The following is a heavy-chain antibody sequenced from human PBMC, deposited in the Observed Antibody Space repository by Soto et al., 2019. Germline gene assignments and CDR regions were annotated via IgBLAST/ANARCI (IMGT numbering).Heavy chain of an antibody. Sequence: SETLSLTCTVSGGSISSSSYYWGWIRQPPGKGLEWIGSIYYSGSTYYNPSLKSRVTISVDTSKNQFSLKLSSVTAADTAVYYCARHANGDFWSGLYYYYGMDVWGQGTTVT. CDR2: IYYSGST. CDR3: ARHANGDFWSGLYYYYGMDV. CDR1: GGSISSSSYY. D-gene: IGHD3-3*01. J-gene: IGHJ6*02. V-gene: IGHV4-39*01.